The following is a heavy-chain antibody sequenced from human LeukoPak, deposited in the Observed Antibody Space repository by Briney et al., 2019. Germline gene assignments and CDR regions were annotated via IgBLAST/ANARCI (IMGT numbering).Heavy chain of an antibody. Sequence: SETLSLTCAVYGGSFSGYYWSWIRQPPGKGLEWIGEINHSGSTNYNPSLKGRVTISVDTSKNQFSLKLSSVTAEDTAVYYCAKDRNYDITGDYWGQGTLVTVSS. V-gene: IGHV4-34*01. D-gene: IGHD3-9*01. J-gene: IGHJ4*02. CDR1: GGSFSGYY. CDR2: INHSGST. CDR3: AKDRNYDITGDY.